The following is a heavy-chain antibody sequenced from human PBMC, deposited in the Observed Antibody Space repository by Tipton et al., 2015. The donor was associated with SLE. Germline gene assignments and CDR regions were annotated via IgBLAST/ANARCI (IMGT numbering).Heavy chain of an antibody. D-gene: IGHD1-1*01. CDR3: ARETTGHGYFYYGMRV. J-gene: IGHJ6*02. V-gene: IGHV4-59*01. Sequence: TLSLTCTVSGGSISSYYWSWIRQPPGKGLEWIGYIYYSGNTNYNPSLKSRVTISVDTSKNQLSLNLSSVTAADTAVYYCARETTGHGYFYYGMRVWVQGTAVTVSS. CDR2: IYYSGNT. CDR1: GGSISSYY.